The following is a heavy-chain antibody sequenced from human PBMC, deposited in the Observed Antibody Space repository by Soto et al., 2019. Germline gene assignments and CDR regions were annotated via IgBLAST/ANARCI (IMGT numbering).Heavy chain of an antibody. J-gene: IGHJ2*01. Sequence: QVQLQQSGPGLVKPSQTLSLICDISGDSVSSVTATWSWIRQSPSRGLEWLGRTYYRSKWYYDYEVSVKSRIVIIPDTSKNQLTLDLNSVTPEDTAVYFCARDGSGFHWYFDVWGRGTLVTVSS. CDR2: TYYRSKWYY. CDR1: GDSVSSVTAT. CDR3: ARDGSGFHWYFDV. V-gene: IGHV6-1*01. D-gene: IGHD6-19*01.